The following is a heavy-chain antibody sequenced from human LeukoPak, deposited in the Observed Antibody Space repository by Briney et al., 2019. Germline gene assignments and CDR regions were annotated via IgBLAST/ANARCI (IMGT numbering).Heavy chain of an antibody. Sequence: ASVKVSCKASGYTFTSYDINWVRQATGQGLEWMGWMNPNSGNTGYAQKFQGRVTITRNTSISTAYMELSSLRSEDTAVYYCAKVYNWNYQLSDYWGQGTLVTVSS. CDR2: MNPNSGNT. V-gene: IGHV1-8*03. CDR1: GYTFTSYD. D-gene: IGHD1-1*01. J-gene: IGHJ4*02. CDR3: AKVYNWNYQLSDY.